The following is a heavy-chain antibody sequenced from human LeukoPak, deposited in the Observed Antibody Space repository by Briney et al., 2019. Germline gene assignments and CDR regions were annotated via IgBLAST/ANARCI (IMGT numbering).Heavy chain of an antibody. CDR2: IYYSGST. CDR3: ARLFTVEAFDI. V-gene: IGHV4-59*01. CDR1: GGPISSYY. D-gene: IGHD2-21*01. J-gene: IGHJ3*02. Sequence: SETLSLTCTVSGGPISSYYWSWIRQPPGKGLEWIGYIYYSGSTNYNPSLKSRVTISVDTSKNQFSLKLSSVTAADTAVYYCARLFTVEAFDIWGQGTMVTVSS.